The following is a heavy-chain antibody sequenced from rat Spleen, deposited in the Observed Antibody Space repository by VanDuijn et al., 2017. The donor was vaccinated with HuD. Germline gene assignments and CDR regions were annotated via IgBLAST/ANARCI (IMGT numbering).Heavy chain of an antibody. CDR3: ARHNSGYGYFDY. CDR1: GYSITSNYR. CDR2: INNAGST. V-gene: IGHV3-3*01. D-gene: IGHD4-3*01. Sequence: EVQLQESGPGLVKPSQSLSLTCSVTGYSITSNYRWNWIRKFPGNKLEWMGYINNAGSTSYNPSLKSRISITRDTSKNQFFLQLNSVTTEDTATYYCARHNSGYGYFDYWGQGVMVTVSS. J-gene: IGHJ2*01.